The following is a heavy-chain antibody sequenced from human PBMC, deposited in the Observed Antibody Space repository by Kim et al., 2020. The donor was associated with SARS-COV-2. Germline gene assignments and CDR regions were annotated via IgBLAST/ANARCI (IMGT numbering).Heavy chain of an antibody. J-gene: IGHJ4*02. CDR2: ISWNSGSI. V-gene: IGHV3-9*01. CDR3: AKAHGAAGTEEGYYFDY. CDR1: GFTFGDYA. D-gene: IGHD1-1*01. Sequence: GGSLRLSCAASGFTFGDYAMHWVRQAPGKGLEWVSGISWNSGSIGYADSVKGRFTISRDNAKNSLYLQMNSLRAEDTALYYCAKAHGAAGTEEGYYFDYWGQGTVVTVSS.